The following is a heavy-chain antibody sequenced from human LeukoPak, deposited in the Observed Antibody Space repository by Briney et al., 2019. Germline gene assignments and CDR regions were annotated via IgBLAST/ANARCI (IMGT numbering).Heavy chain of an antibody. D-gene: IGHD3-16*01. CDR3: ARDGGAKKGAHY. CDR1: GFTFSSYG. V-gene: IGHV3-33*01. CDR2: IWYDGSNK. J-gene: IGHJ4*02. Sequence: GGSLRLSCAASGFTFSSYGMHWVRQAPGKGLEWVAVIWYDGSNKYYADSVKGRFTISRDNAKNSLYLQMNSLRAEDTAVYYCARDGGAKKGAHYWGQGTLVTVSS.